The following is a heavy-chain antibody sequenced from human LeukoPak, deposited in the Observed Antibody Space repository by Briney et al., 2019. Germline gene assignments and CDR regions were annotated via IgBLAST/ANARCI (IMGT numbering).Heavy chain of an antibody. CDR1: GYSISSGYY. D-gene: IGHD1-26*01. Sequence: SETLSLTCTLSGYSISSGYYWGWIRQPPGKGLEWIGSIYHSGSTYYNPSLKSPVTISVDTSKNQFSLKLSSVTAADTAVYYCARVGPPTYYFDYWGQGTLVTVSS. V-gene: IGHV4-38-2*02. CDR3: ARVGPPTYYFDY. J-gene: IGHJ4*02. CDR2: IYHSGST.